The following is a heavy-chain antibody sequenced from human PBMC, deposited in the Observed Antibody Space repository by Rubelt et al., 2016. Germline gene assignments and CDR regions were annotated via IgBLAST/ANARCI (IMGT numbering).Heavy chain of an antibody. V-gene: IGHV1-3*01. Sequence: QVQLVQSGAEVKKPGASVKVSCKASGYTFTSYAMHWVRQAPGQRLEWMGWINAGNGNTKYSQKVQGRVTMTRDTPASTAYMELSSRRSEDTAVYYCARMRGPYSSSGGEFDPWGQGTLVTVSS. J-gene: IGHJ5*02. D-gene: IGHD6-13*01. CDR2: INAGNGNT. CDR1: GYTFTSYA. CDR3: ARMRGPYSSSGGEFDP.